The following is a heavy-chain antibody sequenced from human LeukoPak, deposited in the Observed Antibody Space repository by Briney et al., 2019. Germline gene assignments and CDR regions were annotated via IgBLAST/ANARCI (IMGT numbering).Heavy chain of an antibody. J-gene: IGHJ4*02. D-gene: IGHD6-13*01. CDR2: ISSSSSYI. V-gene: IGHV3-21*01. CDR1: GLTFSSYS. Sequence: GGSLRLSCAASGLTFSSYSMNWVRQAPGKGLEWVSSISSSSSYIYYADSVKGRFTIFRDNAKNSLYLQMNSLRAEDTAVYYCARDPWAAVAYWGQGTLVTVSS. CDR3: ARDPWAAVAY.